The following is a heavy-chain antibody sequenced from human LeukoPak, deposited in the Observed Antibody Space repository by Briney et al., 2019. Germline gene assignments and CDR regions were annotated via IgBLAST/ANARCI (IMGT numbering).Heavy chain of an antibody. D-gene: IGHD5-12*01. J-gene: IGHJ4*02. Sequence: ASVKVSCKASGYTFTSYGISWVRQAPGQGLEWMGWISAYNGNTNYAQKLQGRVTMTTDTSTSTAYMELRSLRSDDTAVYYCARVGQNGYDSLDFDYWGQGTLVTVSS. CDR1: GYTFTSYG. CDR3: ARVGQNGYDSLDFDY. CDR2: ISAYNGNT. V-gene: IGHV1-18*01.